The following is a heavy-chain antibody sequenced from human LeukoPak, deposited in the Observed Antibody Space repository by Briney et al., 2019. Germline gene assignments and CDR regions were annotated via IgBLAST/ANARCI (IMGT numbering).Heavy chain of an antibody. J-gene: IGHJ4*02. CDR1: GYTLTELS. V-gene: IGHV1-24*01. CDR3: AIAPSDYYDSSGYWGFDY. CDR2: FDPEDGET. Sequence: SSVKVSCKVSGYTLTELSMHWVRQAPGKGLAWMGGFDPEDGETIYAQKFQGRVTMTEDTSTDTAYMELSSLRSEDTAVYYCAIAPSDYYDSSGYWGFDYWGQGTLVTVSS. D-gene: IGHD3-22*01.